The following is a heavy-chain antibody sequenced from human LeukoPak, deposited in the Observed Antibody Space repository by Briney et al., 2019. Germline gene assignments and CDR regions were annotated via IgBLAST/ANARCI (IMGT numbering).Heavy chain of an antibody. D-gene: IGHD3-22*01. V-gene: IGHV4-4*07. CDR3: ARESRTYDGSGYYYDS. J-gene: IGHJ4*02. Sequence: SETQSLTCTIPGASIRNYYWAWVRQPAGKELERIGRIFTNGNSYFNPSLKSRVTMSVDLSKNQFSLKLTSVTAADTAVYYCARESRTYDGSGYYYDSWGQGTLVTVSS. CDR1: GASIRNYY. CDR2: IFTNGNS.